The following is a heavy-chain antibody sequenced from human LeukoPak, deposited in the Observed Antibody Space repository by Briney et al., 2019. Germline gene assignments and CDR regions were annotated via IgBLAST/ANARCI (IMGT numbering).Heavy chain of an antibody. V-gene: IGHV3-23*01. CDR2: ISGSGGST. Sequence: GGSLRLSCAASGFTFSSYAMSWVRQAPGKGLEWVSAISGSGGSTYYADSVKGRFTISRDNSKNTLYLQMNSLRAEDTAVYYCANGSPPSYSSSSNFDYWGQGTLVTVSS. J-gene: IGHJ4*02. CDR3: ANGSPPSYSSSSNFDY. D-gene: IGHD6-6*01. CDR1: GFTFSSYA.